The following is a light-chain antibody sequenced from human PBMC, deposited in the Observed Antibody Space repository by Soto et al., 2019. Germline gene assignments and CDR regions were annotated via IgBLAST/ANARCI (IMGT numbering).Light chain of an antibody. V-gene: IGKV1-39*01. CDR1: QSITTY. Sequence: DIQMTQSPSSLSASVGDRVTITCRASQSITTYLNWYQQKPGKAPKLLIYAASNLQSGDTSRFSGSGSGTDLPLTISSLQPEDFASYYCQQSHILPRTFDGGTKVEI. J-gene: IGKJ4*01. CDR3: QQSHILPRT. CDR2: AAS.